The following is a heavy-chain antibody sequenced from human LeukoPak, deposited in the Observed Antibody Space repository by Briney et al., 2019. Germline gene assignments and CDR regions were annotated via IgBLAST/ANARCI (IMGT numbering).Heavy chain of an antibody. V-gene: IGHV3-48*03. Sequence: GGSLRLSWAASGFTFSSYEMNWARQAPGKGLEWVSYISSSGSTIYYAGSVKGRFIISRDNAKNSLYLHMNSLRAEDTAVYYCARVSTIGWFDPWGQGTLVTVSS. CDR1: GFTFSSYE. J-gene: IGHJ5*02. CDR3: ARVSTIGWFDP. D-gene: IGHD3-3*01. CDR2: ISSSGSTI.